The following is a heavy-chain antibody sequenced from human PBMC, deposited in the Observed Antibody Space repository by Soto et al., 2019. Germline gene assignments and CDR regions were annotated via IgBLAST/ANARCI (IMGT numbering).Heavy chain of an antibody. J-gene: IGHJ5*02. CDR3: ARSRRQQLVRSNCSDV. Sequence: SETLPLTCAVYVGSFSTYYWILIRQPPGKGLEWIGAFIHSASTNYNPSLKIRVTISVDTSKNQFSLKLSSVTAADTAIYYCARSRRQQLVRSNCSDVWGKGTLVTVSS. D-gene: IGHD6-13*01. CDR1: VGSFSTYY. V-gene: IGHV4-34*12. CDR2: FIHSAST.